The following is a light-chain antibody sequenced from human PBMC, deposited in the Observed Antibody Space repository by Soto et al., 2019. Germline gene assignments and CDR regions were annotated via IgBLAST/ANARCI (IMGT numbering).Light chain of an antibody. V-gene: IGLV2-14*01. CDR2: EVS. Sequence: QSALTQPASVSGSPGQSITISCTGTSSDVGGYDYVSWYQQHPGKAPKLMIYEVSNRPSGVSDRFSGSKSSNTASLTISGLQHEDEADYYCSSFAAGKTDVFGTGTKVTVL. J-gene: IGLJ1*01. CDR1: SSDVGGYDY. CDR3: SSFAAGKTDV.